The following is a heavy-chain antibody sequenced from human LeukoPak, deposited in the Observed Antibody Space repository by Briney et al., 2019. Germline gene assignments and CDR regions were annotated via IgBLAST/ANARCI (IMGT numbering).Heavy chain of an antibody. V-gene: IGHV3-7*03. CDR2: IKPDESEK. J-gene: IGHJ4*02. D-gene: IGHD3-9*01. Sequence: GGSLRLSCAASGFTFSNYWMSWVRQAPGKGLEWVANIKPDESEKYYVGSVKGRFTISRDNAKNSLYLQMNSLRAEDTAVYYCAKWGPYDILTGRINWGQGTLVTVSS. CDR1: GFTFSNYW. CDR3: AKWGPYDILTGRIN.